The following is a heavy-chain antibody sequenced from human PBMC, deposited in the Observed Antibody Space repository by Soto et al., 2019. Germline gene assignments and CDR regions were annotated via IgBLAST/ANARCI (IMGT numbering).Heavy chain of an antibody. CDR3: AGRYYYDGSGYLTPVDAVDI. Sequence: GASVKVSCKASGYTFTSYGISWVRQAPGQGLEWMGWISAYNGNTNYAQKLQGRVTMTTDTSTSTAYMELRSLRSDDTAVYYCAGRYYYDGSGYLTPVDAVDIWG. J-gene: IGHJ3*02. CDR2: ISAYNGNT. V-gene: IGHV1-18*01. D-gene: IGHD3-22*01. CDR1: GYTFTSYG.